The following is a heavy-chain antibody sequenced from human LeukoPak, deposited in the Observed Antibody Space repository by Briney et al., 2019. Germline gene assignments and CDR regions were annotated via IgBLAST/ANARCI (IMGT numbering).Heavy chain of an antibody. Sequence: AGGSLRLPCAASGFTFSSYWMSWVRQAPGKGLEWVANIKQDGSEKYYVDSVKGRFTISRDNAKNSLYLQMNSLRAEDTTVYYCARELLLNNWFDPWGQGTLVTVSS. V-gene: IGHV3-7*01. CDR2: IKQDGSEK. CDR1: GFTFSSYW. J-gene: IGHJ5*02. CDR3: ARELLLNNWFDP. D-gene: IGHD3-16*02.